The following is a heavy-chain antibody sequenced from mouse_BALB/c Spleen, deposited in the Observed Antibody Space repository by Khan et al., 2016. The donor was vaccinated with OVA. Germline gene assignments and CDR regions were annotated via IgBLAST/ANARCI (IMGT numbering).Heavy chain of an antibody. CDR3: ARGGYSVFAY. J-gene: IGHJ3*01. CDR1: GYTFTDYI. V-gene: IGHV1-77*01. CDR2: IFPGSGTP. Sequence: QVQLQQSVPELVNPGASLKVSCKASGYTFTDYIIGWVKQSTRQGHEWIGDIFPGSGTPYYNEKFKDKATLTADKSSNTAYMQLSSLTSEDSAVYFCARGGYSVFAYWGQGTLVTVSA. D-gene: IGHD1-1*01.